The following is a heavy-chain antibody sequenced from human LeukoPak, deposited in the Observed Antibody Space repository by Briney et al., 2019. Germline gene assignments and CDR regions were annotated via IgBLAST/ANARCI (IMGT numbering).Heavy chain of an antibody. CDR2: INPNSGGT. Sequence: ASVKVSCKASGYTFTGYYMHWVRQAPGQGLEWMGWINPNSGGTNYAQKFQGRVTMTRDTSISTAYMELSRLRSDDTGVYYCARGYSSGWYVDYWGQGTLVTVSS. D-gene: IGHD6-19*01. V-gene: IGHV1-2*02. J-gene: IGHJ4*02. CDR1: GYTFTGYY. CDR3: ARGYSSGWYVDY.